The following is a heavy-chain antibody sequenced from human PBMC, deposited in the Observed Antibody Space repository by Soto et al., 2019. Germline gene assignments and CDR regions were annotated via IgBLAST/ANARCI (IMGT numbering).Heavy chain of an antibody. D-gene: IGHD6-19*01. CDR2: IYYSGST. CDR1: GGSIASSLYY. V-gene: IGHV4-39*01. Sequence: PSETLSLTCTVSGGSIASSLYYCGWVRQSPGKGLEWIESIYYSGSTHYNPSLKSRVTVSVDASKNQFSLKLTSVTAADTAVYFCVSHRNYIVVSGSFFDYWSQGTLVTVS. CDR3: VSHRNYIVVSGSFFDY. J-gene: IGHJ4*02.